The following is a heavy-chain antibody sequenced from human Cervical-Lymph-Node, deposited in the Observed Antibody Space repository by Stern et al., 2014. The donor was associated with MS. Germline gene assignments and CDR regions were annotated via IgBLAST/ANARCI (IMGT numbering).Heavy chain of an antibody. V-gene: IGHV3-74*02. CDR3: ALIPFQSRVNSRWYL. CDR1: GFTFRTYW. J-gene: IGHJ4*02. CDR2: INSDGSTT. D-gene: IGHD6-13*01. Sequence: EVQLVESGEGLVQPGGSLRLSCAASGFTFRTYWMHWVRQAPGKGLVWVSRINSDGSTTTYADSVKGRFTISRDNAKNTLYLQMNSLRAEDTAIYYCALIPFQSRVNSRWYLWGQGTLVTVSS.